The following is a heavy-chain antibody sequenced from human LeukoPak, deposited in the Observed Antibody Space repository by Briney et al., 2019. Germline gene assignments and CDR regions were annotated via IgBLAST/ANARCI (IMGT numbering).Heavy chain of an antibody. V-gene: IGHV3-23*01. CDR3: ARSITMVRGVFHY. J-gene: IGHJ4*02. CDR1: GFIFSSYA. D-gene: IGHD3-10*01. CDR2: ISGSGGST. Sequence: GGSLRLSCAASGFIFSSYAMSWVRQAPGKGLEWVSAISGSGGSTYYADSVKGRFTISRDNSKNTLYLQMNSLRAEDTAVYYCARSITMVRGVFHYWGQGTLVTVSS.